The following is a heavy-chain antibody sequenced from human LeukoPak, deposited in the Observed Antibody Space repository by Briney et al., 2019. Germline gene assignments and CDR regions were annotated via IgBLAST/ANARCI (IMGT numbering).Heavy chain of an antibody. D-gene: IGHD3-16*02. CDR2: ISGSGSST. CDR1: GFTFSSYD. CDR3: ARWVVSVAAFDI. V-gene: IGHV3-23*01. Sequence: GGSLRLSCAASGFTFSSYDMSWVRQAPGKGLEWVSGISGSGSSTYYADSVKGRFTISRDNAKNTLYLQMNSLRAEDTAVYYCARWVVSVAAFDIWGQGTMVTVSS. J-gene: IGHJ3*02.